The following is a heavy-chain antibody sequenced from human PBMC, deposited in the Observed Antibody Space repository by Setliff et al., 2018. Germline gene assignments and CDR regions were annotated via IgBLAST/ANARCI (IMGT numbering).Heavy chain of an antibody. J-gene: IGHJ4*02. CDR1: GFTFSHYP. V-gene: IGHV3-21*01. CDR3: ARSESCGSTHCSPYDY. CDR2: ISSDSRYI. Sequence: GGSLRLSCAASGFTFSHYPMHWVRQAPGKGLEWVSSISSDSRYIYYADSLKGRFTISRDNAKNSLYLQMNSLRAEDTAVYFCARSESCGSTHCSPYDYWGQGALVTVSS. D-gene: IGHD2-2*01.